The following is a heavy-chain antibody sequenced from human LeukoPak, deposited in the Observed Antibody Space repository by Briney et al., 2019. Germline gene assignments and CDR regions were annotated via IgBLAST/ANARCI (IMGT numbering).Heavy chain of an antibody. Sequence: QSGGSLRLSCAASGFTFSSYGMSWVRQGPGKGLEWVSAISDRGGSTYYADSVKGRFTISRDNSKNTLYLQMNSLRAEDTAVYYCAKVRSIVVVTAFDYWGQGTLVTVSS. CDR1: GFTFSSYG. D-gene: IGHD3-22*01. V-gene: IGHV3-23*01. J-gene: IGHJ4*02. CDR3: AKVRSIVVVTAFDY. CDR2: ISDRGGST.